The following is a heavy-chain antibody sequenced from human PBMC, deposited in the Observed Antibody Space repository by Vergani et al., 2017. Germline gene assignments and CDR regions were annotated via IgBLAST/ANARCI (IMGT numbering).Heavy chain of an antibody. CDR3: AGEEHGSENGGALQL. CDR1: GYIFSNFW. V-gene: IGHV5-51*01. Sequence: EKQLVQSGSETNKPGESLKISCQAFGYIFSNFWIGWVRQRPGRGLEWMGIIYPGDSEVKSNPTFRGQVIFSVDTSVNTAYLQWRSLQASDTATYFCAGEEHGSENGGALQLWGQGTNITVSS. D-gene: IGHD3-10*01. J-gene: IGHJ3*01. CDR2: IYPGDSEV.